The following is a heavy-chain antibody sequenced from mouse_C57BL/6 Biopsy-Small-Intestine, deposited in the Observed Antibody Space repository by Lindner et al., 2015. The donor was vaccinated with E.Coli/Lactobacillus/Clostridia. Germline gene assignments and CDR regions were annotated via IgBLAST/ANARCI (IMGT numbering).Heavy chain of an antibody. CDR3: TKNGYDADY. CDR1: GYTFTDYN. D-gene: IGHD2-2*01. V-gene: IGHV1-22*01. Sequence: VQLQESGPELVKPGASVKMSCKASGYTFTDYNMHWVKQSHGKSLEWIGYINPNNGGTSYNQRFKGKATLTVNKSSSTAYMELRSLTSEDSAVYYCTKNGYDADYWGQGTTLTVSS. J-gene: IGHJ2*01. CDR2: INPNNGGT.